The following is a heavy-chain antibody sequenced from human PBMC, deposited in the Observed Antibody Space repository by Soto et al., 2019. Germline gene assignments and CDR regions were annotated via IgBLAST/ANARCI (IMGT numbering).Heavy chain of an antibody. CDR3: AKALRLGELRTYYYYGMAV. Sequence: GVLRRSGGASGSTVSRYGMGWERQDAGKGLVWFLAISGSCGSTYYADSVKGRFTISRDNSKNPLYLQMNSLRAEDTAVYYCAKALRLGELRTYYYYGMAVWGQGTTVTVSS. CDR1: GSTVSRYG. D-gene: IGHD3-16*01. J-gene: IGHJ6*02. CDR2: ISGSCGST. V-gene: IGHV3-23*01.